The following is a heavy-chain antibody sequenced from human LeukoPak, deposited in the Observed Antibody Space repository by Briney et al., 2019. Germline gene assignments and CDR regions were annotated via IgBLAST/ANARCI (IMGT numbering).Heavy chain of an antibody. CDR2: IYYSGST. J-gene: IGHJ4*02. CDR3: ARRYNWNDRWD. V-gene: IGHV4-39*07. CDR1: GGSISSTNYY. D-gene: IGHD1-1*01. Sequence: SETQSLTCTVSGGSISSTNYYWGWIRQPPGKGLEWIGSIYYSGSTYYNPSLKSRLTISLDTSKNQFSLRLSSVTAADTAFYYCARRYNWNDRWDWGQGTLVTVSP.